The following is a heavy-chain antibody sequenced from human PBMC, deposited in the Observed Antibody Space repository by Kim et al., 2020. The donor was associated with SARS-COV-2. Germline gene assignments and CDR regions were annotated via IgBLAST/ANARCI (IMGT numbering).Heavy chain of an antibody. Sequence: GGSLRLSCAASGFTFSDYWVYWVRQGPGKGLVWVSRINSDGTTTKYADSVKGRFTVSRDNAKNTLYLQMNSLMAEDTAVYYCTRTSQYGTYPYASYAMDVWGQGTTVTVSS. D-gene: IGHD1-26*01. CDR2: INSDGTTT. J-gene: IGHJ6*02. CDR1: GFTFSDYW. V-gene: IGHV3-74*03. CDR3: TRTSQYGTYPYASYAMDV.